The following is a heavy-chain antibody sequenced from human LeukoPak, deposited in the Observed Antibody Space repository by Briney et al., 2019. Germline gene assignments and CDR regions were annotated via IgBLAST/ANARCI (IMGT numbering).Heavy chain of an antibody. CDR3: AKLGSEL. J-gene: IGHJ4*02. V-gene: IGHV3-23*01. CDR2: ISGSGGSI. Sequence: GLQWVSVISGSGGSIYYADSVKGRFTISRDNSKNTLYLQMNSLRVEDTAVYYCAKLGSELWGQGTLVTVSS. D-gene: IGHD6-19*01.